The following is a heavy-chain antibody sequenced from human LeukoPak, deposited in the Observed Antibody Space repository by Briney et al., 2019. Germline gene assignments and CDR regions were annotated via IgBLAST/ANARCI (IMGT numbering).Heavy chain of an antibody. D-gene: IGHD4-17*01. CDR1: GFTFSSYW. CDR3: AKYSGAYAIEN. J-gene: IGHJ4*02. Sequence: GGSLRLSCAASGFTFSSYWMSGVRQAPGKGLEWVANIKGDGREKQYVDSVMGRFTVSRDNAKNSLYLQMNILRGDDTAVYCCAKYSGAYAIENWGQGTLVTVSS. CDR2: IKGDGREK. V-gene: IGHV3-7*02.